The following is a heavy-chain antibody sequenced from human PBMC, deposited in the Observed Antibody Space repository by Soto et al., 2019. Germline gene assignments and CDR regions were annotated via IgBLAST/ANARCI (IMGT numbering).Heavy chain of an antibody. CDR1: GYTFTSYY. D-gene: IGHD1-26*01. Sequence: GASVKVSCKASGYTFTSYYMHWVRQAPGQGLEWMGIINPSGGSTNYAQKLQGRVTMTTDTSTSTAYMELRSLRSDDTAVYYCARGTATKYAFDIWGQGTMVTVSS. J-gene: IGHJ3*02. CDR2: INPSGGST. CDR3: ARGTATKYAFDI. V-gene: IGHV1-46*01.